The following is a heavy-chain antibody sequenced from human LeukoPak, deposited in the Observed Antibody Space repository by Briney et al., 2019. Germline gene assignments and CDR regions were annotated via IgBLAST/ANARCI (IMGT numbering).Heavy chain of an antibody. J-gene: IGHJ4*02. V-gene: IGHV3-23*01. D-gene: IGHD3-22*01. CDR3: AKGVGGSGSYALYFDY. Sequence: GGSLRLSCAASGFTFSSYAMSWVRQAPGKGLEWVSAISGSGGSTYYADSVKGRFTISRDNSKNTLYLQMNSLRAEDTAVYYCAKGVGGSGSYALYFDYWGQGTLVTVSS. CDR2: ISGSGGST. CDR1: GFTFSSYA.